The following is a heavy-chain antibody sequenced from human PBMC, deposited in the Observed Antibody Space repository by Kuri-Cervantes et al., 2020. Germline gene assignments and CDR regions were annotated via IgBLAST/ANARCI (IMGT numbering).Heavy chain of an antibody. CDR3: ARGPSFSDSYYYYYMDV. J-gene: IGHJ6*03. CDR1: GLTFNTYG. Sequence: GESLKISCAASGLTFNTYGMHWVRQAPGKGLEWVAVISYDGSNKYYADSVKGRFTISTDNSKNTLFLQMNSLRAEDTALYYCARGPSFSDSYYYYYMDVWGKGTTVTVSS. CDR2: ISYDGSNK. D-gene: IGHD4-11*01. V-gene: IGHV3-30*03.